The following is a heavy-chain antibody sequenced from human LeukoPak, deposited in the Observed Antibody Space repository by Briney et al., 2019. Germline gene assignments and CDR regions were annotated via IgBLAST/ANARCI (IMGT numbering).Heavy chain of an antibody. CDR1: GGSISSSSYY. CDR2: IYYSGST. Sequence: KPSETLSLTCTVSGGSISSSSYYWGWISQPPGKGLEWIGSIYYSGSTYYNLSLKSRVTISVDTSKNQFSLKLSSVTAADTAVYYCASGYSYGYDYWGQGTLVTVSS. D-gene: IGHD5-18*01. J-gene: IGHJ4*02. V-gene: IGHV4-39*01. CDR3: ASGYSYGYDY.